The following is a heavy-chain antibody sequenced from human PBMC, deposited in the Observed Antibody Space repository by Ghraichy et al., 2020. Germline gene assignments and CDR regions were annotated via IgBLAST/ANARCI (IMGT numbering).Heavy chain of an antibody. J-gene: IGHJ6*02. CDR2: TRNKANSYTT. D-gene: IGHD3-3*01. V-gene: IGHV3-72*01. Sequence: GESLNISCAASGITISDHYMDWVRQAPGKGPEWVARTRNKANSYTTEYAASVKGRFTISRDDSKNSVNLQMNSLKTEDTAVYYCTRGFLEWLSQTQYYFYGMDVWGQGTTVTVSS. CDR3: TRGFLEWLSQTQYYFYGMDV. CDR1: GITISDHY.